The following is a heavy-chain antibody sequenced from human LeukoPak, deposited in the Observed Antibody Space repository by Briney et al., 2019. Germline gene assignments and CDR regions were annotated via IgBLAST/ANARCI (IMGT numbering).Heavy chain of an antibody. Sequence: ASVKVSCKASGYTFTGYFIHWVRQAPGQGLEWMGWINPNSGGTSYLQSFQGRVTMTRDTSISTAYMELSRLRSDDTAVYYCARDMYYYDSSGYGKGAFDIWGQGTMVTVSS. CDR2: INPNSGGT. J-gene: IGHJ3*02. D-gene: IGHD3-22*01. CDR1: GYTFTGYF. V-gene: IGHV1-2*02. CDR3: ARDMYYYDSSGYGKGAFDI.